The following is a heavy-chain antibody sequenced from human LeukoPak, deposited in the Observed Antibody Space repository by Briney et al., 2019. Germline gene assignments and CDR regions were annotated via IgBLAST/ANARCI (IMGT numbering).Heavy chain of an antibody. CDR2: ISSSSSTI. D-gene: IGHD1-1*01. CDR1: GFTFSSYS. J-gene: IGHJ4*02. CDR3: ARVPRSNWNEY. V-gene: IGHV3-48*01. Sequence: QPGGSLRLSCAASGFTFSSYSMNWVRQAPGKGLEWVSYISSSSSTIYYADSVKGRFTISRDNAKNSLYLQMNSLRAEDTAVYYCARVPRSNWNEYWGQGTLVTVSS.